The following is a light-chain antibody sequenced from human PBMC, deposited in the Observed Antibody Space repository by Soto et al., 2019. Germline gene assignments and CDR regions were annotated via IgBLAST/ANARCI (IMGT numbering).Light chain of an antibody. CDR1: TSNIGSNS. J-gene: IGLJ3*02. Sequence: QAVVTQPPSASGTPGQRVTISCSGSTSNIGSNSVNWYQHLPGAAPKVLMYSNNQRPSGVPDRFSGSKSGTSASLAISGLQSVDEADYYCAAWDDSLIGPVFGGGTKVTVL. V-gene: IGLV1-44*01. CDR2: SNN. CDR3: AAWDDSLIGPV.